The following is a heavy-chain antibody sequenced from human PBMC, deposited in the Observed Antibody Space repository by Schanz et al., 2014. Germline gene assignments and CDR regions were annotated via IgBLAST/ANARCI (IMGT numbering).Heavy chain of an antibody. CDR3: ARGYGDSPTDF. CDR1: GFTFSNHG. J-gene: IGHJ4*02. V-gene: IGHV3-33*01. D-gene: IGHD4-17*01. Sequence: QVPLVESGGGVVQPGRSLRLSCAASGFTFSNHGMNWVRQAPGKGLEWVANIGYDGSEKYYVDSVKGRFTISRDNAKNSLYLQMNSLTAEDTAVYYCARGYGDSPTDFWGQGTLVTVSS. CDR2: IGYDGSEK.